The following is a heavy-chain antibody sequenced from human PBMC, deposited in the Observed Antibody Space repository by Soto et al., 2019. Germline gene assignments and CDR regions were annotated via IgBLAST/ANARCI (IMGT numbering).Heavy chain of an antibody. J-gene: IGHJ5*02. CDR1: GFTFSSYG. Sequence: QVQLADSGGGVVQPGTSLRLSCAASGFTFSSYGMHWVRQAPGKGPEWVAVIWHDGNKKYYADSVKGRFTISRDNSKNTLSLQMNSLRVEDTAVYYCARGRLRNDDFCDSWGQGTLVTVSS. CDR2: IWHDGNKK. D-gene: IGHD1-1*01. V-gene: IGHV3-33*01. CDR3: ARGRLRNDDFCDS.